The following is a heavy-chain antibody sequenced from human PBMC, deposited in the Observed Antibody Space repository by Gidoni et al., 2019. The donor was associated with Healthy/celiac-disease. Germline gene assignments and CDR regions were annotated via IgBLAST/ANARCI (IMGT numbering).Heavy chain of an antibody. CDR3: ARANYYDSSGYYLDLFDY. Sequence: EVQLVESGGGLVQPGGSLRTSCAASGFTFSSYSRNWVRQAPGKGLEWVSYISSSSSTIYYADSVKGRFTISRDNAKNSLYLQMNSLRDEDTAVYYCARANYYDSSGYYLDLFDYWGQGTLVTVSS. V-gene: IGHV3-48*02. CDR2: ISSSSSTI. CDR1: GFTFSSYS. D-gene: IGHD3-22*01. J-gene: IGHJ4*02.